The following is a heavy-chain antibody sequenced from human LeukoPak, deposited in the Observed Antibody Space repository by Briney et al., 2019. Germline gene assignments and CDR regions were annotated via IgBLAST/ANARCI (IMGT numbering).Heavy chain of an antibody. CDR2: INPNSGGT. CDR1: EYTFTGYY. CDR3: TRDVSGDYWFDP. V-gene: IGHV1-2*02. Sequence: ASVKVSCKASEYTFTGYYIHWVRQAPGQGLEWMGWINPNSGGTNYAQKFQGRVSMTRDTSITTAYMELSRLRSDDTAVYFCTRDVSGDYWFDPWGQGTLVTVSS. D-gene: IGHD4-17*01. J-gene: IGHJ5*02.